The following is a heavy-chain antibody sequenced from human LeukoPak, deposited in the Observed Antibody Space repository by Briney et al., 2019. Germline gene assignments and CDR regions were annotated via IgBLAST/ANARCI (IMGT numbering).Heavy chain of an antibody. J-gene: IGHJ6*02. CDR1: GYTLTELS. Sequence: ASVTVSCTVSGYTLTELSMHWVRQAPGQGLEWMGWMNPNSGNTGYAQKFQGRVTMTRNTSISTAYMELSSLRSEDTAVYYCARTVPFGGLYYYYYGMDVWGQGTTVTVSS. CDR2: MNPNSGNT. CDR3: ARTVPFGGLYYYYYGMDV. D-gene: IGHD2-15*01. V-gene: IGHV1-8*01.